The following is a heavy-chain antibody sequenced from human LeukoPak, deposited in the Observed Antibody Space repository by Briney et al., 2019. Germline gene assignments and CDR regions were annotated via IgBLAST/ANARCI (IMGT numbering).Heavy chain of an antibody. CDR2: IKQDGSEK. V-gene: IGHV3-7*01. J-gene: IGHJ4*02. CDR3: ARDLPFGVTTPTSDY. D-gene: IGHD4-17*01. Sequence: PGGSLRLSCAASGFTFSSYWMSWVRQAPGKGREWVANIKQDGSEKYYVDSVKGRFTISRDNAKNSMYLQMNSLRAEDTAVYYCARDLPFGVTTPTSDYWGQGTLVTVSS. CDR1: GFTFSSYW.